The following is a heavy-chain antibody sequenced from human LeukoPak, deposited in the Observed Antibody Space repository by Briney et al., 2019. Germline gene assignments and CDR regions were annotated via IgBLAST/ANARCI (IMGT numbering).Heavy chain of an antibody. J-gene: IGHJ4*02. CDR1: GYTFTSYY. Sequence: EASVKVSCKASGYTFTSYYMHWVRQAPGQGLEWMGIINPSGGSTSYAQKFQGRVTMTRDTSTSTVYMELSSLRSEDTAVYYCARVSPNTVTTLQYFDYWGQGTLVTVSS. D-gene: IGHD4-17*01. CDR3: ARVSPNTVTTLQYFDY. V-gene: IGHV1-46*01. CDR2: INPSGGST.